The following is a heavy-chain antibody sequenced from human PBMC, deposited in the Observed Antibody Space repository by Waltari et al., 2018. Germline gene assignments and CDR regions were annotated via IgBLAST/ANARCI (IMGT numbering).Heavy chain of an antibody. Sequence: QVQLVQSGAEVKKPGASVKVSCKASGYTFTGYYMHWVRQAPGQGLEWMGWINPNSGGTNYAQKFQGRVTISVDTSKNQFSLMLSSVTAADTAVYYCARVGAWRTGEPSHFDYWGQGTLVTVSS. CDR1: GYTFTGYY. V-gene: IGHV1-2*02. D-gene: IGHD1-1*01. J-gene: IGHJ4*02. CDR3: ARVGAWRTGEPSHFDY. CDR2: INPNSGGT.